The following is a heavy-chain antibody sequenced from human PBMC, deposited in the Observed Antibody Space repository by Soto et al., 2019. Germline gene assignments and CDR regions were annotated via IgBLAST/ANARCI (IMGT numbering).Heavy chain of an antibody. J-gene: IGHJ6*02. Sequence: SETLSLSCTVSGGSISSSSYYWGWIRQPPGKGLEWIGSIYYSGSTYYNPSLKSRVTISVDTSKNQFSLKLSSVTAADTAVYYCARESRTSNNGYYGMAVWGQGTTVTVSS. CDR1: GGSISSSSYY. CDR3: ARESRTSNNGYYGMAV. V-gene: IGHV4-39*02. CDR2: IYYSGST. D-gene: IGHD1-1*01.